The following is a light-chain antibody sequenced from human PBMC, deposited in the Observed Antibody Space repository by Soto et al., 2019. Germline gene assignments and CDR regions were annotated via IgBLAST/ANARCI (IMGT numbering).Light chain of an antibody. Sequence: DIQMTQSPSSLSASVGDRVTITCRASQSISSYLNWYQQKPGKAPKLLIYAASSLQSGVPSRFSGSGSGTDVTLTISSLQPEDFATYYFQQSYSTPPFTFGPGTKVDIK. CDR2: AAS. CDR1: QSISSY. V-gene: IGKV1-39*01. J-gene: IGKJ3*01. CDR3: QQSYSTPPFT.